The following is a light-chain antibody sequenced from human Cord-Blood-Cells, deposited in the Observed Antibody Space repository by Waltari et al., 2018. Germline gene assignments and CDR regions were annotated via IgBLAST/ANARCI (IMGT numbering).Light chain of an antibody. J-gene: IGLJ3*02. CDR1: SGSSASNY. CDR3: QSYDSSNWV. Sequence: FMPTQPHSLSESPGKTGTIPFTCRSGSSASNYVQWYQQRPGSAPTTVIYEDNQRPSGVPDRFSGSIDSSSNSASLPISGLKTEDEADYYCQSYDSSNWVFGGGTKLTVL. V-gene: IGLV6-57*02. CDR2: EDN.